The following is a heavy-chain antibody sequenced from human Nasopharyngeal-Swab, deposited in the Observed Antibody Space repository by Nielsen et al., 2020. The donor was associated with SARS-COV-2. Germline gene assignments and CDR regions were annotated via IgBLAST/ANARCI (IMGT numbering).Heavy chain of an antibody. CDR2: ISAYNGNT. CDR1: GYTFTSYG. J-gene: IGHJ6*02. CDR3: ANGPLSIAARRGYYYGMDV. Sequence: ASVKVSCKASGYTFTSYGISWVRQAPGQGLEWMGWISAYNGNTNYAQKFQGRVTITADESTSTAYMELSSLRSEDTAVYYCANGPLSIAARRGYYYGMDVWGQGTTVTVSS. D-gene: IGHD6-6*01. V-gene: IGHV1-18*04.